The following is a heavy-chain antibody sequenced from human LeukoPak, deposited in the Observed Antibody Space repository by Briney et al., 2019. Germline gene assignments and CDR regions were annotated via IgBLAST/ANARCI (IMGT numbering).Heavy chain of an antibody. Sequence: PGGSLRLSCSTSGFTLGDYAMTWFRQAPGKGPEWVGLIRSNIYGGTTEYAASVKGRFIISRDDSKSIAFLQMNSLKTEDTAVYFCSRDPKHCSGNSCYVMHFDHWGQGTLVTVSS. J-gene: IGHJ4*02. CDR1: GFTLGDYA. V-gene: IGHV3-49*03. CDR2: IRSNIYGGTT. D-gene: IGHD2-2*01. CDR3: SRDPKHCSGNSCYVMHFDH.